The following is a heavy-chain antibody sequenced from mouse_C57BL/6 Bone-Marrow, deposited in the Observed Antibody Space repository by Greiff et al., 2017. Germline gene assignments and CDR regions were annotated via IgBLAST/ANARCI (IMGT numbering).Heavy chain of an antibody. J-gene: IGHJ4*01. D-gene: IGHD1-1*01. Sequence: QVQLQQSGAELVKPGASVTLSCKASGYTFTEYTIHWVKQRSGQGLEWIGWFYPGSGSIKDNEKFKDKATLTAAKSSSTVYMELSRLTSEDSAVYFCARHGSYYGSPSYAMDYWGQGTSVTVSS. CDR3: ARHGSYYGSPSYAMDY. V-gene: IGHV1-62-2*01. CDR1: GYTFTEYT. CDR2: FYPGSGSI.